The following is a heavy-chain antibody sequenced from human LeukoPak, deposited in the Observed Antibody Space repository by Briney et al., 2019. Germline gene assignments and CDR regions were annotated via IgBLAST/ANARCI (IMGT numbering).Heavy chain of an antibody. J-gene: IGHJ5*02. CDR1: GFTFSSYA. V-gene: IGHV4-34*08. D-gene: IGHD4-23*01. Sequence: GSLRLSCAASGFTFSSYAMHWVRQAPGKGLEWIGEINHSGSTNYNPSLKSRVTISVDTSKNQFSLKLSSVTAADTAVYYCATRKGPLYGGNSRWFDPWGQGTLVTVSS. CDR2: INHSGST. CDR3: ATRKGPLYGGNSRWFDP.